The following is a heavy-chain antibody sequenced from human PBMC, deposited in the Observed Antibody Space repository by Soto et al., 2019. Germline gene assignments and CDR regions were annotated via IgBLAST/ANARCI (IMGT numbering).Heavy chain of an antibody. V-gene: IGHV4-31*03. CDR1: GGSISSGGYY. Sequence: SETLSLTCTVSGGSISSGGYYWSWIRQHPGKGLEWIGYIYYSGSTYYNPSLKSRVTISVDTSKNQLSLKLSSVTAADTAVYYCARKVHCSSTSCPGGYYYYYYMDVWGKGTTVTVSS. D-gene: IGHD2-2*01. J-gene: IGHJ6*03. CDR3: ARKVHCSSTSCPGGYYYYYYMDV. CDR2: IYYSGST.